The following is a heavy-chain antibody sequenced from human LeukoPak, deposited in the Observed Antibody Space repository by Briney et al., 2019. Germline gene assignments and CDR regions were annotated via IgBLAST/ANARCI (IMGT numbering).Heavy chain of an antibody. CDR2: ISSSSSTI. CDR3: ARERRSWVRFDY. CDR1: GFTFSSYS. J-gene: IGHJ4*02. D-gene: IGHD3-10*01. V-gene: IGHV3-48*02. Sequence: GGSLRLSCAASGFTFSSYSINWVRQAPGKGLEWVSYISSSSSTIYYADSVKGRFTISRDNAKNSLYLQMNSLRDEDTAVHYCARERRSWVRFDYWGQGTLVTVSS.